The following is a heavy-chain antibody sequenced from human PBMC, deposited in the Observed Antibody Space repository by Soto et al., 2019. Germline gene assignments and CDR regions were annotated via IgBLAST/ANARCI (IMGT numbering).Heavy chain of an antibody. CDR1: GFTFSSYG. CDR2: ISYDGSNK. Sequence: QVQLVESGGGVVQPGRSLRLSCAASGFTFSSYGMHWVRQAPGKGLEWVAVISYDGSNKYYADSVKGRFTISRDNSKNTLYLQMNSLRAEDTAVYYCANDDYGDYGGFDYWGQGTLVTVPS. CDR3: ANDDYGDYGGFDY. V-gene: IGHV3-30*18. J-gene: IGHJ4*02. D-gene: IGHD4-17*01.